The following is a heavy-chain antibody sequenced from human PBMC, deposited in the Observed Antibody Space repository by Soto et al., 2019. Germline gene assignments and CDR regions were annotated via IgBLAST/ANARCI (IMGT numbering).Heavy chain of an antibody. CDR2: IRSKAYGGTT. CDR3: TRHALQYCGGDCYLLPYFDL. J-gene: IGHJ2*01. CDR1: GFTFGVYA. V-gene: IGHV3-49*03. D-gene: IGHD2-21*02. Sequence: GGSLRLSCTASGFTFGVYAMSLFRQAPGKGLEWVGFIRSKAYGGTTAYAASVKGRFTISRDDSKNTAYLQMNSLKTEDTAVYYCTRHALQYCGGDCYLLPYFDLWGRGTLVTVSS.